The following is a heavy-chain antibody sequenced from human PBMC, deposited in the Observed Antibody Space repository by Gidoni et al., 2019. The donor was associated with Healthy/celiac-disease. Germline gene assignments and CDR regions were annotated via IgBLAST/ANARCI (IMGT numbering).Heavy chain of an antibody. CDR2: IESGGST. CDR1: GFTVSSND. D-gene: IGHD5-18*01. CDR3: ARVLDTAMVFDY. J-gene: IGHJ4*02. V-gene: IGHV3-53*01. Sequence: EVQLVESGGGLIQPGGSLRLSCAASGFTVSSNDMSWVRQAPGKGLEWVSVIESGGSTYYADSVKGRFTISRDNSKNTLYLQINSLRAEDTAGYYCARVLDTAMVFDYWGQGTLGTVSS.